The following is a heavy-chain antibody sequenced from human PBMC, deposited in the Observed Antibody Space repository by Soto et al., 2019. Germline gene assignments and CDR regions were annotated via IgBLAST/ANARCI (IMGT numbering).Heavy chain of an antibody. Sequence: EVQLVESGGDLVQPGGSQRLSCAASGFTFSNNWMPWVRQAPGKGLVWVSRSNSDGSYTSYADSVKGRFTISRDNAKNTLYLQMNSLRADDTGVYYCAGRKYMGVWGKGTTVTVSS. CDR1: GFTFSNNW. CDR2: SNSDGSYT. CDR3: AGRKYMGV. V-gene: IGHV3-74*01. J-gene: IGHJ6*03.